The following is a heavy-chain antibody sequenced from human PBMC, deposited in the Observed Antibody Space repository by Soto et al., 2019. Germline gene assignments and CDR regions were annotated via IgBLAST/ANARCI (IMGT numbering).Heavy chain of an antibody. CDR1: GGSISSYY. V-gene: IGHV4-59*01. D-gene: IGHD4-17*01. J-gene: IGHJ4*02. CDR2: IYYSGST. Sequence: PSETLSLTCTVSGGSISSYYWSWIRQPPGRGLEWIGYIYYSGSTNYNPSLKSRVTIAVDTSKNQFSLKLSSVTAADTAVYYCAREKTDYGDNPFDYWGQGTLVTVS. CDR3: AREKTDYGDNPFDY.